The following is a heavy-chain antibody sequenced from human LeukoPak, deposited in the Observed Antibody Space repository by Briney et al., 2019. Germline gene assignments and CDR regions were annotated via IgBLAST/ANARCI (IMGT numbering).Heavy chain of an antibody. D-gene: IGHD6-19*01. Sequence: VSVKVSCKFSGYTLTVLSMHWVRQAPGKGLEWMGGFDPEDGETIYAQKFQGRVTMTEDTSTDTAYMELSSLRSEDTAVYYCAAVRSSGWYIDYWGQGILVTVSS. J-gene: IGHJ4*02. CDR1: GYTLTVLS. CDR3: AAVRSSGWYIDY. V-gene: IGHV1-24*01. CDR2: FDPEDGET.